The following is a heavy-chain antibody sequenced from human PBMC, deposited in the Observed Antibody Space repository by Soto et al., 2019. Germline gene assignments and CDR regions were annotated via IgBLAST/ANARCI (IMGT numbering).Heavy chain of an antibody. D-gene: IGHD3-10*01. J-gene: IGHJ2*01. Sequence: EVQLLESGGGLVQPGGSLRLSCGGSGFTFSRHGMTWVRQAPEKGLEWVSSISGDGYTTYYADYVRGRFTISRDNSKDTVYVQMNSLRDEDTAVYYCAREASVPSVGEFWYFDLWGRGTQVTVFS. CDR1: GFTFSRHG. CDR3: AREASVPSVGEFWYFDL. V-gene: IGHV3-23*01. CDR2: ISGDGYTT.